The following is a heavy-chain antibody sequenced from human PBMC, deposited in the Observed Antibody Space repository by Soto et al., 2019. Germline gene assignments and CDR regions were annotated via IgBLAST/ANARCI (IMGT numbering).Heavy chain of an antibody. Sequence: QVQLVESGGGVVQPGRSLRLSCAASGFTFSSYGMHWVRQAPGKGLEWVAVISYDGSNKYYADSVKGRFTISRDNSKNTLYLQMNSLRAGDTAVYYCAKVGGSSSWNWDYWGQGTLVTVSS. J-gene: IGHJ4*02. D-gene: IGHD6-13*01. V-gene: IGHV3-30*18. CDR1: GFTFSSYG. CDR3: AKVGGSSSWNWDY. CDR2: ISYDGSNK.